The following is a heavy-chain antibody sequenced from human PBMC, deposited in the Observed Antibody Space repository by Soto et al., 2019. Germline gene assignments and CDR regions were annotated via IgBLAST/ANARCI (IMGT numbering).Heavy chain of an antibody. V-gene: IGHV2-26*01. CDR2: IFSNDEK. Sequence: QVTLKESGPVLVKPTETLTLTCTVSGFSLSNARMGVSWIRQPPGKALEWLAHIFSNDEKSYSTYLKSRLTISKDTSKSQVVLTMTNMDPVDTATYYCARNLEVTTVVTSSADYWYFDLWGRGTLVTVSS. D-gene: IGHD4-17*01. CDR3: ARNLEVTTVVTSSADYWYFDL. CDR1: GFSLSNARMG. J-gene: IGHJ2*01.